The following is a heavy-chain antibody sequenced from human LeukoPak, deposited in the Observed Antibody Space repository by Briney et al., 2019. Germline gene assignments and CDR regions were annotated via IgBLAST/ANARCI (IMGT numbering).Heavy chain of an antibody. D-gene: IGHD6-13*01. Sequence: PSETLSLTCTVSGASISGYYWRWIRQPAGKGLEWIWRIYNKGHTKYHPSLKSRVTMSLDTSQNQFSLKLSSVTAADTGVYFCAREAATAAHLHHWGQGTLVTVSS. CDR1: GASISGYY. J-gene: IGHJ4*02. CDR2: IYNKGHT. CDR3: AREAATAAHLHH. V-gene: IGHV4-4*07.